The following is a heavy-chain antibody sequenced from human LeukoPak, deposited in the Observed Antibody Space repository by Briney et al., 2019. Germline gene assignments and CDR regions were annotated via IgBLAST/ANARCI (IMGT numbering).Heavy chain of an antibody. V-gene: IGHV1-46*01. J-gene: IGHJ4*02. CDR3: ARDMAFGGVLGY. D-gene: IGHD3-16*01. CDR2: INPSGGST. Sequence: VASVKVSCKASGYTFTSYYMHWVRQAPGQGLEWMGIINPSGGSTSYAQKFQGRVTMARDTSTSTVYMELSSLRSEDTAVYYCARDMAFGGVLGYWGQGTLVTVSS. CDR1: GYTFTSYY.